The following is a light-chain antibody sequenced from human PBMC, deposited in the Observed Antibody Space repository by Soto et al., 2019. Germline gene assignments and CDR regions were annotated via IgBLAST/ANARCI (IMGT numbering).Light chain of an antibody. J-gene: IGLJ1*01. CDR2: SDV. Sequence: QSALAQPPSASVTPGQRVTISCSGSTSNIGKNYVFWYQQLPGTAPKLLIYSDVQRPSGVPDRFSGSKSGTSASLAISGLRSEDEADYYCAAWDDRLSGRVFGTGTKVTVL. CDR3: AAWDDRLSGRV. V-gene: IGLV1-47*02. CDR1: TSNIGKNY.